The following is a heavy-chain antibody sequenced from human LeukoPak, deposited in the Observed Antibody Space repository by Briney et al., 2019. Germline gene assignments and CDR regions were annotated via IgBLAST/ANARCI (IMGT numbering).Heavy chain of an antibody. CDR3: ARANWNDFDY. D-gene: IGHD1-1*01. J-gene: IGHJ4*02. V-gene: IGHV3-48*02. CDR2: ISTGSSTI. Sequence: GGSLRLSCAASGFTFSTYSMIWVRQAPGRGLEWVSYISTGSSTIHYADSVQGRSTISRDNAKNSLYLQMNSLRDEDTAVYYCARANWNDFDYWGQGTLVTVSS. CDR1: GFTFSTYS.